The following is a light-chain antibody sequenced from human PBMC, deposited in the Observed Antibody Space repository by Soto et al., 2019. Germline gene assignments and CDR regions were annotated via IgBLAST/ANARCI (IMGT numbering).Light chain of an antibody. J-gene: IGLJ2*01. V-gene: IGLV2-23*01. CDR3: CSYAGRSTWDVV. CDR1: SGDVGGSGL. CDR2: EGF. Sequence: QSALTQPASVSGSPGQSITISCTGTSGDVGGSGLVSWYQFHPGKAPKLLIFEGFKRPSGVSNRFSGSKSGSTASLTISGLQAEDEADYYCCSYAGRSTWDVVFGGGTKVTVL.